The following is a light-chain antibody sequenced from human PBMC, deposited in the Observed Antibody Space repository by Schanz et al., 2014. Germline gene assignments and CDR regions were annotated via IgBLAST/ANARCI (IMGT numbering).Light chain of an antibody. J-gene: IGLJ2*01. CDR3: SSYTGSNTYVL. Sequence: QSALTQPASMSGSPGQSITISCTGTSSDVGGYNYVSWYQQHPGKAPKLMIYDVSNRPSGVSNRFSGSKSGNTASLTISGLQAEDEADYYCSSYTGSNTYVLFGGGTKLTVL. CDR2: DVS. V-gene: IGLV2-14*01. CDR1: SSDVGGYNY.